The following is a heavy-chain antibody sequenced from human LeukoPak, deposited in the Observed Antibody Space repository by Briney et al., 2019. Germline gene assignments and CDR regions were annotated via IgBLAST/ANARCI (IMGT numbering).Heavy chain of an antibody. D-gene: IGHD3-3*01. Sequence: GGSLRLSCSAPGFTFSSYAMYWVRQAPGKGLEYVSAINSNGDSTYYADLVKGRFTISRDNSKNTLYLQMSSLRAEDTAVYYCVKVQEWRLGYYFDYWGQGTLVTVSS. CDR2: INSNGDST. V-gene: IGHV3-64D*09. CDR1: GFTFSSYA. J-gene: IGHJ4*02. CDR3: VKVQEWRLGYYFDY.